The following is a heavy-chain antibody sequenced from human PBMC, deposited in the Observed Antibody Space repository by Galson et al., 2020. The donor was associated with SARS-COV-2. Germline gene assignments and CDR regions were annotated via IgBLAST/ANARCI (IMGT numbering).Heavy chain of an antibody. D-gene: IGHD6-6*01. Sequence: SETLSLTCTVSGGSISSSSYYWGWIRQPPGKGLEWIGSIYYSGSTYYNPSLKSRVTISVDTSKNQFSLKLSSVTAADTAVYYCARQVLAPRTEYSSTLADYWGQGTLVTVSS. J-gene: IGHJ4*02. V-gene: IGHV4-39*07. CDR3: ARQVLAPRTEYSSTLADY. CDR2: IYYSGST. CDR1: GGSISSSSYY.